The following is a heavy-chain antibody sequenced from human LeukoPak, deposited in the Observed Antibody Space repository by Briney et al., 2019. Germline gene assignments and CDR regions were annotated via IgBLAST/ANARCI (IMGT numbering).Heavy chain of an antibody. D-gene: IGHD1-26*01. CDR3: AKDQRWESPHYLDS. CDR2: ISASGGST. CDR1: GFTFSSSA. Sequence: GGSLRLSCAASGFTFSSSAMSWVRQVPGKGLEWVSGISASGGSTYYADSVRGRFTISRDNSKNTLYVQMNSLRDEDTAVDYCAKDQRWESPHYLDSWGQGTLVTVSS. J-gene: IGHJ4*02. V-gene: IGHV3-23*01.